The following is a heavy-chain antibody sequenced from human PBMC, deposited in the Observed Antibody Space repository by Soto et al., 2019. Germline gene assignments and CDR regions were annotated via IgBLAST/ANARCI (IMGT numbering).Heavy chain of an antibody. CDR3: ARDRLSGSSPSDY. J-gene: IGHJ4*02. CDR1: GFTFSNYG. CDR2: ISSTSSTI. V-gene: IGHV3-48*01. Sequence: GGSLRLSCAASGFTFSNYGMNWVRQAPGKGLEWISFISSTSSTIYYADSVKGRFTISRDNAKNSLYLQMNSLRPEDTAVYYCARDRLSGSSPSDYWGQGTLVTVSS. D-gene: IGHD3-10*01.